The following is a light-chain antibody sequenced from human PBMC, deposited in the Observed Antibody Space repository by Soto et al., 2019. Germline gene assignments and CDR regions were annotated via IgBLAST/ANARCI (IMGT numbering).Light chain of an antibody. Sequence: EIVWTQSPATLSFSPGERSTLACRASQYITIYLAWYQQKPGQAPRLLIYDASNGATGIPARFSGSGSGTDFTLTISSLEPDDFAVYYCQQRADWPITFGQGTRLEIK. J-gene: IGKJ5*01. CDR3: QQRADWPIT. V-gene: IGKV3-11*01. CDR2: DAS. CDR1: QYITIY.